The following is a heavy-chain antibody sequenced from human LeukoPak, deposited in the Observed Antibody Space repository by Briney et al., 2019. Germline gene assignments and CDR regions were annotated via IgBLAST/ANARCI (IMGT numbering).Heavy chain of an antibody. J-gene: IGHJ6*02. CDR2: IYTSGST. D-gene: IGHD1-26*01. V-gene: IGHV4-4*07. Sequence: SETLSLTCTVSGGSISSCYWSWIRQPAEEGLEWIGRIYTSGSTNYNPSLKSRATMSVDTSKNQFSLKRSSVTAADTAVYYCARDSGSYYYYGMDVWGQGTTVTVSS. CDR1: GGSISSCY. CDR3: ARDSGSYYYYGMDV.